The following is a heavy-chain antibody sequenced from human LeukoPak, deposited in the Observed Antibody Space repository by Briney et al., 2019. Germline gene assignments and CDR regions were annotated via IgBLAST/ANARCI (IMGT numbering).Heavy chain of an antibody. CDR2: TYYRSKWYN. CDR3: ARDIVAAAGTSYYYGMDV. V-gene: IGHV6-1*01. J-gene: IGHJ6*02. CDR1: GDSVSSNSAA. Sequence: SQTLSPTCAISGDSVSSNSAAWNWIRQSPSRGLEWLGRTYYRSKWYNDYAVSVKSRITINPDTSKNQFSLQLNSVTPEDTAVYYCARDIVAAAGTSYYYGMDVWGQGTTVTVSS. D-gene: IGHD6-13*01.